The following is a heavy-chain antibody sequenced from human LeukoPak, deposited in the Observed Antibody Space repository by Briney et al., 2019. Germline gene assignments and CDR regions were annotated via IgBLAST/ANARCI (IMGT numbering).Heavy chain of an antibody. CDR2: IYPGDSDT. Sequence: GESLKISCRGSGYSFTSYWIGWVRQMPGKGLDWMGIIYPGDSDTRYSPSFQGQVTISAEKSISTAYLQWSSLKASDTAMYYCARQRYSSSPAIHWGQGTLVTVSS. D-gene: IGHD6-13*01. CDR3: ARQRYSSSPAIH. J-gene: IGHJ4*02. CDR1: GYSFTSYW. V-gene: IGHV5-51*01.